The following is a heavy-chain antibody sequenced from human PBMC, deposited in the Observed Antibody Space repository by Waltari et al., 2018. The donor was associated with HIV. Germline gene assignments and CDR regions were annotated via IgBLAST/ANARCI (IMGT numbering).Heavy chain of an antibody. Sequence: QLQLQESGPGLVNPSETLSLTCTVSGGSISSSSYYWGWIRQPPGKGLEWIGRIYYSGSTYYNPSLKSRVTISVDTSKNQFSLKLSSVTAADTAVYYCARVSYGSGGLDYWGQGTLVTVSS. D-gene: IGHD3-10*01. J-gene: IGHJ4*02. V-gene: IGHV4-39*07. CDR2: IYYSGST. CDR3: ARVSYGSGGLDY. CDR1: GGSISSSSYY.